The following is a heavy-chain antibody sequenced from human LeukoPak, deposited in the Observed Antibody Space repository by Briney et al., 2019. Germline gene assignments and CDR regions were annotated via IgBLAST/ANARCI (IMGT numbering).Heavy chain of an antibody. CDR3: ARRGGYPNWFDP. Sequence: SETLSLTCTVSGGSISSYYWSWIRQPPGRGLEWIGYIYYSGSTNYNPSLKSRVTISVDTSKNQFSLKLSSVTAADTAVYYCARRGGYPNWFDPWGQETLVTVSS. CDR2: IYYSGST. CDR1: GGSISSYY. D-gene: IGHD3-22*01. V-gene: IGHV4-59*01. J-gene: IGHJ5*02.